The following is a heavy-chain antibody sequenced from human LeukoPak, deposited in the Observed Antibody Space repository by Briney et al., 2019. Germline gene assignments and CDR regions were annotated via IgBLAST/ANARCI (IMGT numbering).Heavy chain of an antibody. V-gene: IGHV3-30*03. CDR3: AGGFVDY. CDR2: ISYDGSNK. Sequence: SGGSLRLSCAASGFTFSSYGMHWVRQAPGKGLEWVAVISYDGSNKYYADSVKGRFTISRDNSKNTLYLQMNSLRAEDTAVYYCAGGFVDYWGQGTLVTVSS. D-gene: IGHD3-10*01. J-gene: IGHJ4*02. CDR1: GFTFSSYG.